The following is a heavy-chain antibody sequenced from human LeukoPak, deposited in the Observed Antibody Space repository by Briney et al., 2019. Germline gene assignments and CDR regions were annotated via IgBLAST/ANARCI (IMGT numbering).Heavy chain of an antibody. J-gene: IGHJ4*02. CDR3: ARDYDSSGYYNY. CDR1: GGSFSGYY. D-gene: IGHD3-22*01. Sequence: SETLSLTCAAYGGSFSGYYWSWIRQPPGKGLEWIGEINHSGSTNYNPSLKSRVTISVDTSKNQFSLKLSSVTAADTAVYYCARDYDSSGYYNYWGQGTLVTVSS. V-gene: IGHV4-34*01. CDR2: INHSGST.